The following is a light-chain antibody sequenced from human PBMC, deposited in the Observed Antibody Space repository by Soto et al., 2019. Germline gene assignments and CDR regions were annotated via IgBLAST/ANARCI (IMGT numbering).Light chain of an antibody. CDR2: GAS. CDR3: QQYNSYSPT. CDR1: QSISSNF. Sequence: EIVLTQSPGTLSLSPGERATLSCRASQSISSNFLAWYQQKPGRAPRLLIYGASSRATGIPDRFSGSGAGTEFTLTISSLQSEDFATYYCQQYNSYSPTFGQGTKVEIK. V-gene: IGKV3-20*01. J-gene: IGKJ1*01.